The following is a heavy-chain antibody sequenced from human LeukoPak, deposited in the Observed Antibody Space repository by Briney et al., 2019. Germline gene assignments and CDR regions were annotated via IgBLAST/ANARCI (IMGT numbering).Heavy chain of an antibody. CDR1: GFTFSDYY. V-gene: IGHV3-11*04. D-gene: IGHD6-13*01. Sequence: GGSLRLSCAASGFTFSDYYMSWIRQAPGKGLEWLSYISTSGISKYCADSVKGRFTISRDNAKNSLYLQMNSLRAEDTAVYYCARDPVAAPGTNYYHYYMDVWGKGTTVTVSS. J-gene: IGHJ6*03. CDR2: ISTSGISK. CDR3: ARDPVAAPGTNYYHYYMDV.